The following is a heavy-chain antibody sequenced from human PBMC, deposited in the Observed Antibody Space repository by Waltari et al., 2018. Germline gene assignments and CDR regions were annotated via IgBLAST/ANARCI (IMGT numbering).Heavy chain of an antibody. CDR3: ATARDEQTAMVYFDK. Sequence: EVILVESGGGLVHPGGSLRLSCAASGFSVRTTHMSWVRQAPGSGLEWVSIMYPAGSSYNADSVEGRFTMSRDISKNMVHLQMNRLRLEDSATYYCATARDEQTAMVYFDKWGQGTLVSVSS. D-gene: IGHD5-18*01. CDR1: GFSVRTTH. V-gene: IGHV3-66*02. J-gene: IGHJ4*02. CDR2: MYPAGSS.